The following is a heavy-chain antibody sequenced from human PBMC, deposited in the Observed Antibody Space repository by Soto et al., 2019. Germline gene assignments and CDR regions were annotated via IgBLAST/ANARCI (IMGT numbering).Heavy chain of an antibody. Sequence: SLRLSCTASGFTFGDYAMSWFRQAPGKGLEWVGFIRSKAYGGTTEYAASVKGRFTISRDDSKSIDYLQMNSLKTEDTAVYYCTRGLVVSAAILGGPPDKSYYYYYGMDVWGQGTTVTVSS. D-gene: IGHD2-2*01. CDR1: GFTFGDYA. CDR3: TRGLVVSAAILGGPPDKSYYYYYGMDV. CDR2: IRSKAYGGTT. V-gene: IGHV3-49*03. J-gene: IGHJ6*02.